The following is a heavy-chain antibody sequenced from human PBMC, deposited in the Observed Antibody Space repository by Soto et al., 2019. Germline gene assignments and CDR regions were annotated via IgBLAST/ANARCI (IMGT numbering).Heavy chain of an antibody. V-gene: IGHV3-15*01. Sequence: EVQLVESGGGLVKPGGSLRLSCAASGFTFSNAWMSWVRQAPGKGLEWVGRIKSKTDGGTTDYAAPVKGRFTISRDDSKNTLYLQMNSLKTEDTAVYYCTTDSITIFGVVPPDYWGQGTLVTVS. D-gene: IGHD3-3*01. CDR2: IKSKTDGGTT. CDR1: GFTFSNAW. CDR3: TTDSITIFGVVPPDY. J-gene: IGHJ4*02.